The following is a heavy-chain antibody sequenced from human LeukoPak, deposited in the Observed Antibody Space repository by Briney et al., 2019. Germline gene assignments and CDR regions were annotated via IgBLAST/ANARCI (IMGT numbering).Heavy chain of an antibody. Sequence: SETLSLTCTVSGVSISSSYSYWGWIRQPPGMGLEWIGSIYYTGNTYYNASLKSQVSISIDTSKNQFSLKLTSVTAADTAVYYCARQTGSGLFMLPGGQGTLVTVSS. J-gene: IGHJ4*02. D-gene: IGHD3-10*01. CDR3: ARQTGSGLFMLP. CDR2: IYYTGNT. CDR1: GVSISSSYSY. V-gene: IGHV4-39*01.